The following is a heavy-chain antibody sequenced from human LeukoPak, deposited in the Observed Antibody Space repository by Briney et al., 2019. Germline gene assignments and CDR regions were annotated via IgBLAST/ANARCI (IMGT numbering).Heavy chain of an antibody. D-gene: IGHD5-24*01. CDR2: INFSGSS. Sequence: SETLSLTCTVSGGSMSNYYWSWIRQPPGKGLEWIGYINFSGSSNYNPSFKSRVTMSVDTSKNQFSLKLSSVTAADTAVYYCARHVRSGYNFLDYWGQGNLVTVSS. V-gene: IGHV4-59*08. CDR3: ARHVRSGYNFLDY. CDR1: GGSMSNYY. J-gene: IGHJ4*02.